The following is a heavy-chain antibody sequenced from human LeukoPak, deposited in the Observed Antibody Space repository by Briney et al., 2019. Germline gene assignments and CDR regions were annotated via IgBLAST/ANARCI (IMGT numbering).Heavy chain of an antibody. V-gene: IGHV3-30*18. J-gene: IGHJ4*02. D-gene: IGHD6-13*01. CDR3: AKDPRRYSRTGGYFDY. CDR2: ISYDGSDK. CDR1: RFTFSSYV. Sequence: GSLRLSCAASRFTFSSYVMHWVRQAPGKGLERVAVISYDGSDKYYADSVKGRFTISRDNSKNTLYLQMNSLRAEDTAVYYCAKDPRRYSRTGGYFDYWGQGTLVTVSS.